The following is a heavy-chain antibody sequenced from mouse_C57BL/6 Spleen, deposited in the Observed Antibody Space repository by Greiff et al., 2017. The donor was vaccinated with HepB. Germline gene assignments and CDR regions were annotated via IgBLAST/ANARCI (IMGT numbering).Heavy chain of an antibody. Sequence: EVQLQESGGGLVKPGGSLKLSCAASGFTFSSYAMSWVRQTPEKRLEWVATISDGGSYTYYPDNVKGRFTIARDNAKNNLYLQMSHLKSEDTAMYYCARVSSYAMDYWGQGTSVTVSS. CDR3: ARVSSYAMDY. J-gene: IGHJ4*01. CDR2: ISDGGSYT. V-gene: IGHV5-4*01. CDR1: GFTFSSYA.